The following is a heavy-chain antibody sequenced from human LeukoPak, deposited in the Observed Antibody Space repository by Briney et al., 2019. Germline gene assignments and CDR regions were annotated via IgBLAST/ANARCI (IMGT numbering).Heavy chain of an antibody. D-gene: IGHD6-13*01. CDR2: IYPGDSDT. CDR1: GYSFTSYW. V-gene: IGHV5-51*01. Sequence: PGESLKISCKGSGYSFTSYWIGWVRQMPGKGLEWMGIIYPGDSDTRYSPSFQGQVTISADKSISTAYLQWSSLKASDTAMYYCARHPPRLYSSSWYYFDNWGQGTLVTVSS. J-gene: IGHJ4*02. CDR3: ARHPPRLYSSSWYYFDN.